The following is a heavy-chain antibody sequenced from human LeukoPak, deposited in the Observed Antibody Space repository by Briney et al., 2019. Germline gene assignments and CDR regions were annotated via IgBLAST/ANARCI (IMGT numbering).Heavy chain of an antibody. D-gene: IGHD5-18*01. V-gene: IGHV4-39*07. J-gene: IGHJ4*02. Sequence: PSETLSLTCTVSGGSISSSSYYWGWIRQPPGKGLEWIGSIYYSGSTYYNPSLKSRVTISVDTSKNQFSLKLSSVTAADTAVYYCARVDGYSYGYVFDYWGQGTLVTVSS. CDR3: ARVDGYSYGYVFDY. CDR1: GGSISSSSYY. CDR2: IYYSGST.